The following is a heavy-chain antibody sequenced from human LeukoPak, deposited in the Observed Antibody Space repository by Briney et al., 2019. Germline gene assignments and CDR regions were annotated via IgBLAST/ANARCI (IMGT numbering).Heavy chain of an antibody. Sequence: GGSLRLSCAASGFTDSSNSMSWVRQAPGKGLEWVSFIYSDNTHYSDSVKGRFTISRDNSKNTLYLQMNSLRAEDTAVYYCARRAGAYSHPYDYWGQGTLVTVSS. CDR2: IYSDNT. CDR3: ARRAGAYSHPYDY. J-gene: IGHJ4*02. V-gene: IGHV3-53*01. D-gene: IGHD4/OR15-4a*01. CDR1: GFTDSSNS.